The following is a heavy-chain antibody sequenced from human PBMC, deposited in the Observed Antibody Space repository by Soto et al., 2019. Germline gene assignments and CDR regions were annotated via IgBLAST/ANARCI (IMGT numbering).Heavy chain of an antibody. CDR1: GFTFSSYA. Sequence: QVQLVESGGGVVQPGRSLRLSCAASGFTFSSYAMHWVRQAPGKGLEWVAVISYDGSNKYYADSVKGRFTISRDNSKNTLYLQMNSLRAEDTAVYYCARSLAPGTPNLFDPWGQGTLVTVSS. CDR2: ISYDGSNK. D-gene: IGHD1-1*01. J-gene: IGHJ5*02. V-gene: IGHV3-30-3*01. CDR3: ARSLAPGTPNLFDP.